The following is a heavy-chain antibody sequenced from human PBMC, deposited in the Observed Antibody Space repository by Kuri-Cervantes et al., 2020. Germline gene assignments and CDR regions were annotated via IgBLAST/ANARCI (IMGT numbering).Heavy chain of an antibody. CDR2: INHRGST. CDR1: GGSFSGYY. D-gene: IGHD2-21*02. J-gene: IGHJ3*02. CDR3: ARPCMTVLAGEDAFDI. V-gene: IGHV4-34*01. Sequence: GSLRLSCAIYGGSFSGYYWNWVRQPPGKGLEWIGEINHRGSTNYNPSLKSRVTISVDTSKNQFSLKLSSVTAADTAVYYCARPCMTVLAGEDAFDIWGQGTTVTVSS.